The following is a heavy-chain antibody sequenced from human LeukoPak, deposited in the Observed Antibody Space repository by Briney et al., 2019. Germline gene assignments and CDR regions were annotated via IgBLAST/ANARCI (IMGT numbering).Heavy chain of an antibody. D-gene: IGHD5-24*01. J-gene: IGHJ6*02. CDR2: ISYDGTEK. V-gene: IGHV3-30*18. CDR1: GFTFSSYG. Sequence: GGSLRLSCAASGFTFSSYGMHWVRQAPGKGLEWVAVISYDGTEKYYADSVKGRFTISRDNSKNTLDLQINSLRAEDTAVYYCAKVPRRDDYNLYYYYGMDVWGQGTTVTVSS. CDR3: AKVPRRDDYNLYYYYGMDV.